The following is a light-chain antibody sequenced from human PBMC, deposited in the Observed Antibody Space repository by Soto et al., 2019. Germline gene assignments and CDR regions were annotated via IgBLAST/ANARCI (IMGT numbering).Light chain of an antibody. V-gene: IGKV1-9*01. CDR3: QQLNSYPLT. CDR2: AAS. CDR1: QGISSY. Sequence: IQLTQSPYTLSASVGDRVTITCRASQGISSYLAWYQQKPGKAPKLLIYAASTLQSGVPSRYSGSGSGTDFTLPISSLHPEDFATYYCQQLNSYPLTFGGGTRVDIK. J-gene: IGKJ4*01.